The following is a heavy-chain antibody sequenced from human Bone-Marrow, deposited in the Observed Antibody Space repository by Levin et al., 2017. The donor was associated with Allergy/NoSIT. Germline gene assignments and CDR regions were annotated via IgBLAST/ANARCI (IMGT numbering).Heavy chain of an antibody. D-gene: IGHD4-17*01. CDR1: GGSVSSGSYY. J-gene: IGHJ2*01. V-gene: IGHV4-61*01. CDR3: ARGGHTVTNPWYFDR. Sequence: ASETLSLTCTVSGGSVSSGSYYWSWIRQPPGKGLEWIGYIYYSGSTNYNPSLKSRVTISVDTSKNQFSLKLSSVTAADTAVYYCARGGHTVTNPWYFDRWGRGTLVTVSS. CDR2: IYYSGST.